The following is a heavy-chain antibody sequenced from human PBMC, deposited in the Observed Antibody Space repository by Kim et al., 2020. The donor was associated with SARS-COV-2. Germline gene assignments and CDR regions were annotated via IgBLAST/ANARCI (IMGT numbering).Heavy chain of an antibody. J-gene: IGHJ3*02. V-gene: IGHV3-64D*09. D-gene: IGHD3-22*01. CDR3: VKDSPYYYDSSGYYRHGAPDAFDI. Sequence: GSLRLSCSASGFTFSSYAIHWVRQAPGKGLEYVSAISSNGGSTYYADSVKGRFTISRDNSKNTLYLQMSSLRAEDTAVYYCVKDSPYYYDSSGYYRHGAPDAFDIWGQGTMVTVSS. CDR2: ISSNGGST. CDR1: GFTFSSYA.